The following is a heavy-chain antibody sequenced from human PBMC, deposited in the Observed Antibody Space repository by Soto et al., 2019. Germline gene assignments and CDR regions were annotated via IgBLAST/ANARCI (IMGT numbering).Heavy chain of an antibody. J-gene: IGHJ6*02. CDR2: ISGYNGNT. CDR3: SRFIMVGGWFDPNYYHGMDV. V-gene: IGHV1-18*01. Sequence: ASVKVSCKTSGYTFSSYGINWVRQAPGQGLEWMGWISGYNGNTNYAQTAQGRVTMTTDTSTGTVYMELRSLKSDDTAIYYCSRFIMVGGWFDPNYYHGMDVWGQGTTVTVSS. D-gene: IGHD6-19*01. CDR1: GYTFSSYG.